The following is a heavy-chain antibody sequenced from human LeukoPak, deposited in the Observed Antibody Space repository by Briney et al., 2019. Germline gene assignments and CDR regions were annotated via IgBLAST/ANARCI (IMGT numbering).Heavy chain of an antibody. J-gene: IGHJ6*02. V-gene: IGHV1-58*02. D-gene: IGHD1-14*01. CDR1: GFTFTSSA. CDR2: IVVGSGNT. CDR3: AVNQISYYGMDV. Sequence: SVKVSCKASGFTFTSSAMQWVRQARGQRLEWLGWIVVGSGNTNYAQKFQERVTITRDMSTSTAYMELSSLRSEDTPVYYCAVNQISYYGMDVWGQGTTVTVSS.